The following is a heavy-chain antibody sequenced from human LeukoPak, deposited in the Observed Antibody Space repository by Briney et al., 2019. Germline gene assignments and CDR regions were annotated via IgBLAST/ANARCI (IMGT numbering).Heavy chain of an antibody. CDR2: ISGSGGST. Sequence: QPGGSLRLSCAASGFTFSSYAMSWVRQAPGKGLEWVSAISGSGGSTYYADSVKGRFTISRDDSKNTLYLQMNSLRAEDTAVYYCAKVRSYYDSSGYYYTWDYWGQGTLVTVSS. D-gene: IGHD3-22*01. J-gene: IGHJ4*02. CDR3: AKVRSYYDSSGYYYTWDY. CDR1: GFTFSSYA. V-gene: IGHV3-23*01.